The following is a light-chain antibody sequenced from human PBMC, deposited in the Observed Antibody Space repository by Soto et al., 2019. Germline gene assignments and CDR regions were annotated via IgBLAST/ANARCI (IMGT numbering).Light chain of an antibody. Sequence: IQLTQSPSTLSASVGDRVTIPCRASQSISSWLAWYQQKPGKAPKLRIYDASSLEGGVPSRISGSGSRTEFTLTSSSLQPDDFATYYCQQTNSYSTFGQGTKVDI. J-gene: IGKJ1*01. V-gene: IGKV1-5*01. CDR1: QSISSW. CDR3: QQTNSYST. CDR2: DAS.